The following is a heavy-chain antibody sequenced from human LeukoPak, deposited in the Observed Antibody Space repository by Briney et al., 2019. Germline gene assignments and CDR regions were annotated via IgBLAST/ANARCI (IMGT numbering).Heavy chain of an antibody. V-gene: IGHV4-4*07. CDR2: IYISGST. CDR3: ARGRYSGYDDDGSGWYFDY. J-gene: IGHJ4*02. Sequence: SETLSLTCTVSNGSISSYYWSWIRQPAGKRLEWIGHIYISGSTNYNPSLKSRVTMSVDTSKNQFSLKLSSVTAADTAVYYCARGRYSGYDDDGSGWYFDYWGQGTLVTVSS. CDR1: NGSISSYY. D-gene: IGHD5-12*01.